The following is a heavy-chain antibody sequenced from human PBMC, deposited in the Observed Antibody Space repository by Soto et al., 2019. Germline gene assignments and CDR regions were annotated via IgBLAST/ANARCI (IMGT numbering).Heavy chain of an antibody. CDR1: GFTFSSYS. CDR2: ISSSSSYI. Sequence: PGGSLRLSCAASGFTFSSYSMNWVRQAPGKGLEWVSSISSSSSYIYYADSVKGRFTISRDNAKNSLYLQMNSLRAEDTAVYYCARVGNYYDSSGYYSFDYWGQGPLVTVSS. D-gene: IGHD3-22*01. CDR3: ARVGNYYDSSGYYSFDY. V-gene: IGHV3-21*01. J-gene: IGHJ4*02.